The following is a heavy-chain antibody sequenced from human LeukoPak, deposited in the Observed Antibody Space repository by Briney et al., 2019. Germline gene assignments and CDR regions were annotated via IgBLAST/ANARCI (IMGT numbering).Heavy chain of an antibody. CDR3: AKDGKNYFDY. V-gene: IGHV3-33*03. CDR1: GFTFSSYG. J-gene: IGHJ4*02. Sequence: GGSLRLSCAASGFTFSSYGMHWVRQAPGKGLEWVAVIWYDGSNKYYADSVKGRFTISRDNSKNSLSLQMNSLRAEDTALYYCAKDGKNYFDYWGQGTLVTVSS. D-gene: IGHD1-26*01. CDR2: IWYDGSNK.